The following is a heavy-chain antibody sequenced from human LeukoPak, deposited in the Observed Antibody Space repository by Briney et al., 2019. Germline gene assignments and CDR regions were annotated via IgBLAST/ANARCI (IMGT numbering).Heavy chain of an antibody. CDR3: ARQSYCSSTSCYTKAPDY. CDR1: GFTFSSYA. D-gene: IGHD2-2*02. CDR2: ISSNGGST. J-gene: IGHJ4*02. V-gene: IGHV3-64*01. Sequence: PGGSLRLSCAASGFTFSSYAMHWVRQAPGKGLEYVSAISSNGGSTYYANSVKGRFTISRDNSKNTLYLQMGSLRAEVMAVYYCARQSYCSSTSCYTKAPDYWGQGTLVTVSS.